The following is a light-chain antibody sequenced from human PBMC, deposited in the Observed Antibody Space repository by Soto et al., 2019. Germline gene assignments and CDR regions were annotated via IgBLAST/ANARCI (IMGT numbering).Light chain of an antibody. J-gene: IGLJ3*02. CDR3: ISYTTSTTWV. CDR2: EVS. Sequence: QSALTQPASVSGSPGQSITISCTGSSSDFGVYNYVSWLQQHPGKAPKLIIYEVSNRPSGVSDRFSGSKSGNTASLTISGLQAEDEAVYHCISYTTSTTWVFGGGTKVTVL. CDR1: SSDFGVYNY. V-gene: IGLV2-14*01.